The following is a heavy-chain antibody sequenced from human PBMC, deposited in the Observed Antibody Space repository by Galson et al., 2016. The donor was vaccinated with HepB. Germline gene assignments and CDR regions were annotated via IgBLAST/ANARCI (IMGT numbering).Heavy chain of an antibody. D-gene: IGHD4-17*01. V-gene: IGHV4-39*01. CDR1: GFSISSSSYY. J-gene: IGHJ4*01. CDR2: FDYSGST. Sequence: SETLSLTCTVSGFSISSSSYYWGWIRQPPGKGLEWIGNFDYSGSTHYNPSLKSRVTMSADTSKNQFSPNLSTVTAADTAVYFCARGTHYGDFSDYWGHGTLVTVSS. CDR3: ARGTHYGDFSDY.